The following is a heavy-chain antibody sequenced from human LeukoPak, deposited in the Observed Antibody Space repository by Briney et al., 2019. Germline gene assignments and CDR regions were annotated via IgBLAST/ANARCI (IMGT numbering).Heavy chain of an antibody. CDR3: AIRAVVVAAKFGNYFDY. J-gene: IGHJ4*02. V-gene: IGHV3-30*03. Sequence: GRSLRLSCAASGFTFSSYGMHWVRQAPGKGLEWVAVISYDGSNKYYADSVKGRFTISRDNSKNTLYLQMNSLRAEDTAVYYCAIRAVVVAAKFGNYFDYWGQGTLVTVSS. CDR2: ISYDGSNK. D-gene: IGHD2-15*01. CDR1: GFTFSSYG.